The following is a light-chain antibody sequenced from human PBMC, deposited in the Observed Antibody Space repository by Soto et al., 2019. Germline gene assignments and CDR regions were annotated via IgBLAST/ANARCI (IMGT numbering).Light chain of an antibody. Sequence: DIQLTQSPSFLSASVGDRVTITCRASQGISSYLPWYQQKPGKAPKLLIYAASTLQSGVPSRFSGSGSGTEFTLTISSLQPEDFATYYCQQLNSYPFLTFGGGTKVEIK. CDR3: QQLNSYPFLT. CDR1: QGISSY. V-gene: IGKV1-9*01. CDR2: AAS. J-gene: IGKJ4*01.